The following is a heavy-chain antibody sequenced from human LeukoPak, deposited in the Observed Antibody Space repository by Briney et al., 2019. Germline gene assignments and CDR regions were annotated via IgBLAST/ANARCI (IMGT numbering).Heavy chain of an antibody. Sequence: ASVKVSCKTSGYTFTSYHIHWVRQAPGQGLEWMGIINPSGGTTNYAQKFQGRVTMTRDTSTSTVYMELSSLRSEDTAVYYCARSKRDSSGQDSYWGQGTLVTVSS. CDR2: INPSGGTT. CDR3: ARSKRDSSGQDSY. V-gene: IGHV1-46*01. D-gene: IGHD3-22*01. J-gene: IGHJ4*02. CDR1: GYTFTSYH.